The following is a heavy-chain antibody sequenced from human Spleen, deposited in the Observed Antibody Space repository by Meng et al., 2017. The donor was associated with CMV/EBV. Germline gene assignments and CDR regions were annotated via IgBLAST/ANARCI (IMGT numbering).Heavy chain of an antibody. D-gene: IGHD2-2*01. CDR2: INPNSGGT. CDR1: GYTFTGYY. Sequence: ASVKVSCKASGYTFTGYYMHWVRQAPGQGLEWMGWINPNSGGTNYAQKFQGRVTMTRDTSISTAYMELSRLRSDDTAVYYCARDLGCSSTSCNSSSWGQGTLVTVSS. V-gene: IGHV1-2*02. J-gene: IGHJ5*02. CDR3: ARDLGCSSTSCNSSS.